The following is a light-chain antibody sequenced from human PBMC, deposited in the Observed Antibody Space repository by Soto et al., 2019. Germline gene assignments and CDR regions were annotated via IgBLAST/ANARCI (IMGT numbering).Light chain of an antibody. CDR1: SSNIGSNY. CDR3: APWDDSLSGVV. Sequence: QSVLTQPPSASGTPGQRVTISCSGSSSNIGSNYVYWYQQLPGTAPKLLIYRNNQRPSGVPDRFSGSKSGTSASLAISGLRSRVEADYYRAPWDDSLSGVVFGGGTKLTVL. V-gene: IGLV1-47*01. CDR2: RNN. J-gene: IGLJ2*01.